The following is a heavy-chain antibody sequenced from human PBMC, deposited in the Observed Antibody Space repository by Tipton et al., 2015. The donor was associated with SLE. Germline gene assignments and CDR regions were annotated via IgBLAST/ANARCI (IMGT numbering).Heavy chain of an antibody. D-gene: IGHD5-18*01. CDR3: GRDLRGDSLDV. V-gene: IGHV3-48*03. CDR2: ININSRTI. Sequence: GSLRLSCVASGFSLSSHEMDWVRQAPGKGLEWVSYININSRTIYYADSVKGRFTVARDNAKNSLYLQMNGLRVEDTAVYYCGRDLRGDSLDVWGKGTTVTIST. J-gene: IGHJ6*04. CDR1: GFSLSSHE.